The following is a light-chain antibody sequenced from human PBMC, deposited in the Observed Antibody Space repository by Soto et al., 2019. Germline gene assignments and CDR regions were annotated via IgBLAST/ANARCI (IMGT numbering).Light chain of an antibody. V-gene: IGKV3-20*01. CDR2: GAS. CDR3: QQYGGSPIT. J-gene: IGKJ5*01. CDR1: QSVSSTY. Sequence: IVLTQSPGTLSLSPGERATLSCRASQSVSSTYLAWYQQKPGQAPRLLIYGASRRATGIPDRFTGSGSGTDFTLTISRLEPEDFAVYYCQQYGGSPITFGQGTDWRL.